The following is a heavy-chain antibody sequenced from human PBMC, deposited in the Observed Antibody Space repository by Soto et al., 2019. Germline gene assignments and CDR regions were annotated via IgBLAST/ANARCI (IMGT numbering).Heavy chain of an antibody. CDR3: ARDPGIAVAGTIP. CDR2: INHSGST. V-gene: IGHV4-34*01. Sequence: QVQLQQWGAGLLKPSETLSLTCAVYGGSFSGYYWSWIRQPPGKGLEWIGEINHSGSTNYNPSLRSRVTISVDTSKNQFSLKLSSVTAADTAVYYCARDPGIAVAGTIPWGQGTLVTVSS. D-gene: IGHD6-19*01. J-gene: IGHJ5*02. CDR1: GGSFSGYY.